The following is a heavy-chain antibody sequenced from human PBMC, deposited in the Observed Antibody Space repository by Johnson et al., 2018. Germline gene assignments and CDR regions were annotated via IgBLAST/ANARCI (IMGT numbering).Heavy chain of an antibody. CDR2: MYSGGST. V-gene: IGHV3-66*01. Sequence: VQLVQSGGGLVQPGGSLRLSCAASGFTVSSNYMSWVRQAPGKGLEWVSVMYSGGSTYYADSVKGRFHISRNNSKNTLYLQMNSLRAEDTAVYYCAREGYDDRSGYRDYWGQGTLVTVSS. J-gene: IGHJ4*02. CDR1: GFTVSSNY. CDR3: AREGYDDRSGYRDY. D-gene: IGHD3-22*01.